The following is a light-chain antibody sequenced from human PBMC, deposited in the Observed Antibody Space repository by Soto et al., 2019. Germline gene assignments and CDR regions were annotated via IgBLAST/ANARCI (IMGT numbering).Light chain of an antibody. CDR2: DAS. Sequence: DIRVTQSPPTLSASVGDRVTITCRASQTITTWMAWYQQKPGKAPKLLVYDASTLQRGVATRFSGSGSGTEFTLIISGLQPEDSATYYCQQYTNTNNPWMFGQGTKVEI. CDR1: QTITTW. V-gene: IGKV1-5*01. CDR3: QQYTNTNNPWM. J-gene: IGKJ1*01.